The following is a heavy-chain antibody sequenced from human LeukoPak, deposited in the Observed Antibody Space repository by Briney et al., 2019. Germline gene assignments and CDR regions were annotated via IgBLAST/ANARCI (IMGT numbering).Heavy chain of an antibody. Sequence: GGSLRLSCEASGFTFSSYEVNWVRQAPGKGLEWVSYISDGGSTIFYADSVKGRFTISRDNAKSSLYLQMDSLRAEDTAVYYCAKSHSVGYRGYFDYWGQGTLVTVSS. V-gene: IGHV3-48*03. CDR2: ISDGGSTI. CDR3: AKSHSVGYRGYFDY. CDR1: GFTFSSYE. D-gene: IGHD5-12*01. J-gene: IGHJ4*02.